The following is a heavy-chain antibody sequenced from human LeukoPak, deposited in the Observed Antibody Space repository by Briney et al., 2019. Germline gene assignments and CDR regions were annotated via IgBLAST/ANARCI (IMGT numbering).Heavy chain of an antibody. D-gene: IGHD4-4*01. CDR2: ISAYNGNT. CDR3: ARVDSNYVPWFDP. Sequence: ASVKVSCKASGYTFTGYYMHWVRQAPGQGLEWMGWISAYNGNTNYAQKLQGRVTMTTDTSTSTAYMELRSLRSDDTAVYYCARVDSNYVPWFDPWGQGTLVTVSS. V-gene: IGHV1-18*04. J-gene: IGHJ5*02. CDR1: GYTFTGYY.